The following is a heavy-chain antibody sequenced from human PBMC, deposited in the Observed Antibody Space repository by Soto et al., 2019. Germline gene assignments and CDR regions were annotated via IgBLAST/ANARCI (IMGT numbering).Heavy chain of an antibody. J-gene: IGHJ4*02. D-gene: IGHD2-21*02. CDR3: ARCVGIAVVTATYDH. CDR2: INPSGGYT. Sequence: ASVKVSCKASGYTFSSYYMNWVRQAPGQGLEWLGIINPSGGYTTYAQRFLGRVTMTSDTSTSTVHMELGSLTSEDTAVYYCARCVGIAVVTATYDHCAQGTLVTVSS. CDR1: GYTFSSYY. V-gene: IGHV1-46*03.